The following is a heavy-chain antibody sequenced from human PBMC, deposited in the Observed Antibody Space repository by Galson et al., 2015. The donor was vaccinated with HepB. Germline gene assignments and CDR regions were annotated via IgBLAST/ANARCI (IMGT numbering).Heavy chain of an antibody. CDR1: GFTFSSYW. D-gene: IGHD4-17*01. CDR2: INSDGSST. Sequence: SLRLSCAASGFTFSSYWMHWVRQAPGKGLVWVSRINSDGSSTSYADSVKGRFTISRDSAKNTLYLQMNSLRAEDTAVYYCARAEFSYGDYYYFDYWGQGTLVTVSS. V-gene: IGHV3-74*01. J-gene: IGHJ4*02. CDR3: ARAEFSYGDYYYFDY.